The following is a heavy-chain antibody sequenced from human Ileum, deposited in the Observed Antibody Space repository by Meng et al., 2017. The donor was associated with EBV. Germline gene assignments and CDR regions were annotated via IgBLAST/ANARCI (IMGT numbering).Heavy chain of an antibody. D-gene: IGHD1-14*01. CDR2: IGLSADAI. Sequence: QMSLVASGVGLANPCGSLSLPCAASGFSFSDYSLCVLRQATGKGLQVIASIGLSADAIYYADSVKGRFTIYRDNANNSLYLQMNNLRVDETAVYYCAGRNNWFDPWGQGTLVTVSS. CDR3: AGRNNWFDP. J-gene: IGHJ5*02. CDR1: GFSFSDYS. V-gene: IGHV3-11*01.